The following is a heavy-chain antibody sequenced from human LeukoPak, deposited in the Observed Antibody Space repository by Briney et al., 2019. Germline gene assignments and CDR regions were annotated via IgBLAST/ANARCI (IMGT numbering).Heavy chain of an antibody. V-gene: IGHV3-66*01. CDR3: ARAAYYYMDV. CDR2: IYSGGST. Sequence: GGSLRLSCAASGFTVSSNYMSWVRQAPGKGLEWVSVIYSGGSTYYADSVKGRFTISRDDSKNTLYLQMNSLRAEDTAVYYCARAAYYYMDVWGKGTTVTISS. CDR1: GFTVSSNY. J-gene: IGHJ6*03.